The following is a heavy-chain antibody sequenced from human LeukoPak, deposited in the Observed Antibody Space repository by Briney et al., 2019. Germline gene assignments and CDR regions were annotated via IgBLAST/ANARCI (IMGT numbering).Heavy chain of an antibody. CDR3: VKHSAPVLAAARFDY. V-gene: IGHV3-74*01. J-gene: IGHJ4*02. CDR2: INSDGSST. Sequence: GGSLRLSYAPSGLTFSNYWMHWVRQAPGKGLVWVSRINSDGSSTSYADSVKGRFTISRDNAKNTLYLQMNSLRAEDTALYYCVKHSAPVLAAARFDYWGQGNLVTVSS. CDR1: GLTFSNYW. D-gene: IGHD2-2*01.